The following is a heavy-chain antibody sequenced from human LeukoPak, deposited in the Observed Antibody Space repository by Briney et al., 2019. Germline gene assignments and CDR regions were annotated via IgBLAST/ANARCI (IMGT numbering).Heavy chain of an antibody. CDR1: GFTFSSYS. CDR2: ISSSSSYI. Sequence: GGSLRLSCAASGFTFSSYSMNWVRQAPGKGLEWVSSISSSSSYIYYADSVKGRFTISRDNAKNSLYLQMNSLRAEDTAVYYCARGRLSDYGDHVFASDFDYWGQGTLVTVSS. J-gene: IGHJ4*02. D-gene: IGHD4-17*01. CDR3: ARGRLSDYGDHVFASDFDY. V-gene: IGHV3-21*01.